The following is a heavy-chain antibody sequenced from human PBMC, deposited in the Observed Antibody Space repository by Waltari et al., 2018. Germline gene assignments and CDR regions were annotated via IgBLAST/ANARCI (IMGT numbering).Heavy chain of an antibody. CDR2: TYYRSKWYS. CDR1: GDSVSSHSAA. J-gene: IGHJ4*02. D-gene: IGHD3-3*01. V-gene: IGHV6-1*01. CDR3: ARTTITVFGVVVGALDN. Sequence: QVQLQQSGPGLVTPSQTLSLTCAISGDSVSSHSAAWDWSRQSPSIGLEWLGRTYYRSKWYSHYAESVKSRMTINADTSKNEFSLQLTSVSPEDTGLYFCARTTITVFGVVVGALDNWGPGTLVTVSS.